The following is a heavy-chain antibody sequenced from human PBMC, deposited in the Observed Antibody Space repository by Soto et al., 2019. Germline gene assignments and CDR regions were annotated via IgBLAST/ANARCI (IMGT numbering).Heavy chain of an antibody. CDR3: AAGDSDYDPFDY. Sequence: QVQLVQSGAEVKKPGSSVKVSCKASGGTFSSYTISWVRQAPGQGLEWMGRIIPILGIANYAQKFQGRVTITADKSTSTAYMELSSLRSVDTAVYYCAAGDSDYDPFDYWGQGTLATVSS. D-gene: IGHD5-12*01. CDR2: IIPILGIA. J-gene: IGHJ4*02. V-gene: IGHV1-69*02. CDR1: GGTFSSYT.